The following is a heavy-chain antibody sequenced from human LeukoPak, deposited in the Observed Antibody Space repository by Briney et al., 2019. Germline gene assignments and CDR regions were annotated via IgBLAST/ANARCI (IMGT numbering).Heavy chain of an antibody. CDR2: IYPGDSDT. D-gene: IGHD6-19*01. V-gene: IGHV5-51*01. CDR1: GYSFPSYW. Sequence: GESLKISCKGSGYSFPSYWMGWVRQMPGKGLEWMGIIYPGDSDTRYSPSFQGQVTISADKSISTAYLQWSSLKASDTAMYYCARISSGWYTLSDYWGQGTLVTVSS. CDR3: ARISSGWYTLSDY. J-gene: IGHJ4*02.